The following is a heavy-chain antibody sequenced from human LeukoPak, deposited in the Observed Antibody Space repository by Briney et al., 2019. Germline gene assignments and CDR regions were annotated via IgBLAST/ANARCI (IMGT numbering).Heavy chain of an antibody. D-gene: IGHD7-27*01. CDR2: MYHSGST. V-gene: IGHV4-38-2*02. J-gene: IGHJ4*02. Sequence: SETLSLTCSGSGYSISSAYYWGWIRQPPGKGLEWIGTMYHSGSTNYNPSLKSRVTISVDTSKNQFSLKLSSVTAADTAVYFCARGFRGDNFDYWGQGTLLTVSS. CDR1: GYSISSAYY. CDR3: ARGFRGDNFDY.